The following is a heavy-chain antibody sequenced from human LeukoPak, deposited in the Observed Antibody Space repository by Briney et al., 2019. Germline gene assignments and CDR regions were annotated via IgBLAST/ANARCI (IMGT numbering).Heavy chain of an antibody. J-gene: IGHJ4*02. D-gene: IGHD3-10*01. CDR3: AKDLEFASGSGTVSYDY. CDR2: ISGSGGST. V-gene: IGHV3-23*01. Sequence: PGGSLRLSCAASGVTFSSYAMSWVRQAPGKGLEWVSAISGSGGSTYYADSVKGRFTISRDNSKTTLYLHMNSLRAEDRAVYYCAKDLEFASGSGTVSYDYWGQRTLVTVSS. CDR1: GVTFSSYA.